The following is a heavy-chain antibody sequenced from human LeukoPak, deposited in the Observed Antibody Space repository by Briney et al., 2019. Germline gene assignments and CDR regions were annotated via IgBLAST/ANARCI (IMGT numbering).Heavy chain of an antibody. Sequence: SETLSLTCTVSGGSISSYYWSWIRQSPGKGLEWIGRIQTSRSTNYNPSLESRIIMSVDTSKNQFSLKLTSVTAADTAVYYCAGDHQDYGANSALWYWGQGTLVIVSS. J-gene: IGHJ4*02. CDR2: IQTSRST. D-gene: IGHD4-23*01. CDR3: AGDHQDYGANSALWY. V-gene: IGHV4-4*07. CDR1: GGSISSYY.